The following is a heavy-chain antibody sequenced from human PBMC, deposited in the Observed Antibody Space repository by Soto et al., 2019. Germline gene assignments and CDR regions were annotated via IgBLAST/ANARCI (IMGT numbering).Heavy chain of an antibody. CDR1: GYTFTSYD. Sequence: QVQLVQSGAEVKKPGASVKVSCKASGYTFTSYDINWVRQATGQGLEWMGWMNPNSGNTGYAQKFQGRATRTRNTTISTAYMELGTLGSEDPAVYYCAREKTSYGMDVWGQGTTVTVSS. CDR2: MNPNSGNT. J-gene: IGHJ6*02. CDR3: AREKTSYGMDV. V-gene: IGHV1-8*01.